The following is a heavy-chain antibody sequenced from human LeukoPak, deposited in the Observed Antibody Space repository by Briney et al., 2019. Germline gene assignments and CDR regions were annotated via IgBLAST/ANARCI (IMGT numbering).Heavy chain of an antibody. V-gene: IGHV4-59*01. Sequence: SETLSPTCTVSGGSISGYYWSWIRQTPGKGLGWIGYIYYSGSTSYNPSLKSRVTISVDTSKNQFSLKLSSVTAADTAVYSCARTPSGYSYGYYPPFDYWGQGTLVTVSS. CDR2: IYYSGST. D-gene: IGHD5-18*01. CDR1: GGSISGYY. CDR3: ARTPSGYSYGYYPPFDY. J-gene: IGHJ4*02.